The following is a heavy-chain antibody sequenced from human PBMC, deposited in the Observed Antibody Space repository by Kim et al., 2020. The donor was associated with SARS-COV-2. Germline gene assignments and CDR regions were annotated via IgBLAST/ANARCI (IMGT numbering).Heavy chain of an antibody. CDR2: INQDGSET. CDR3: AREVRVPAALEGYYFSGMDV. J-gene: IGHJ6*02. CDR1: GLSFTSYW. D-gene: IGHD2-2*01. Sequence: WGSLRLSCVTSGLSFTSYWMSWVRQVPGKGLEWVANINQDGSETYYVDSVKGRFTISRDNAKKSLYLQMSSLRAEDTAVYHCAREVRVPAALEGYYFSGMDVWGQGTTVTVSS. V-gene: IGHV3-7*01.